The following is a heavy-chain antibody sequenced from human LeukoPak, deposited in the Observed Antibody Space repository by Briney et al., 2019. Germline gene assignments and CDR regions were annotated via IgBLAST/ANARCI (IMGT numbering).Heavy chain of an antibody. CDR2: INHSGST. Sequence: SETLSLTCAVYGGSFSGYYWSWIRQPPGKGLEWIGEINHSGSTNYNPSLKSRVTISVDTSKNQFSLKLSSVTGADTAVYYCASRIVGATPSLYYYGMDVWGQGTTVTVSS. D-gene: IGHD1-26*01. CDR1: GGSFSGYY. V-gene: IGHV4-34*01. CDR3: ASRIVGATPSLYYYGMDV. J-gene: IGHJ6*02.